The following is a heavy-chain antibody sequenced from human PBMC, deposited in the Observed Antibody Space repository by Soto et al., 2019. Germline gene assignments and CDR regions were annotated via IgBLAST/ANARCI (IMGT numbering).Heavy chain of an antibody. Sequence: QVRLQESGPGLVKPSETLSLTCTVSGGSISSYYWSWIRQPPGKGLEWIGYMYNTGSTLYNPSLKGRVTISVDTSKNQFSLKLNSVTAADTAVYYCARDLWGYCGADCYPLDVWGQGTTVTVSS. CDR1: GGSISSYY. J-gene: IGHJ6*02. V-gene: IGHV4-59*01. CDR2: MYNTGST. D-gene: IGHD2-21*02. CDR3: ARDLWGYCGADCYPLDV.